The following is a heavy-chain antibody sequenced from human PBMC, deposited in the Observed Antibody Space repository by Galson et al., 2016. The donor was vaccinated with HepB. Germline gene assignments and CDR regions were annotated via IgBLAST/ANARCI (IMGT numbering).Heavy chain of an antibody. CDR2: INHNGNT. V-gene: IGHV4-34*01. Sequence: SETLSLTCAVYGGSFSGYYWSWIRQPPGKGLEWIGEINHNGNTNYNPSLKSRVTISVDKSKNQFSLRLNSVTAADTAIYYCAAGHCRGYSCSPTTHWGQGTLVTVSS. D-gene: IGHD2-15*01. J-gene: IGHJ4*02. CDR3: AAGHCRGYSCSPTTH. CDR1: GGSFSGYY.